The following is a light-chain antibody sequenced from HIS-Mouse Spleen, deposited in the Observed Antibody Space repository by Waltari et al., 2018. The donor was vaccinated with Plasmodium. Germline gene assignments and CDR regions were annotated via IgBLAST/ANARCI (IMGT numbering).Light chain of an antibody. V-gene: IGKV4-1*01. CDR1: QSVLYSSNNKNY. CDR3: QQYYSTPYT. Sequence: DIVMTKSPDSLAVSLGEGATINCRSSQSVLYSSNNKNYLAWYQQKPGQPPKLLIYWASTRESGVPDRFSGSGSGTDFTLTISSLQAEDVAVYYCQQYYSTPYTFGQGTKLEIK. J-gene: IGKJ2*01. CDR2: WAS.